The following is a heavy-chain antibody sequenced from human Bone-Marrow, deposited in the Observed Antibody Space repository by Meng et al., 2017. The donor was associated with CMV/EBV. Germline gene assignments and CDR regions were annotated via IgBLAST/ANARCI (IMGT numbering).Heavy chain of an antibody. CDR3: ARDRCSSTSCLMGYYYGMDV. V-gene: IGHV1-46*01. CDR1: GYTFTSYY. CDR2: INPSGGST. D-gene: IGHD2-2*01. Sequence: ASVKVSCKPSGYTFTSYYMHWVRQAPGQGLEWMGIINPSGGSTSYAQKFQGRVTMTRDTSTSTVYMELSSLRSEDTAVYYCARDRCSSTSCLMGYYYGMDVWGQGTTVTVSS. J-gene: IGHJ6*02.